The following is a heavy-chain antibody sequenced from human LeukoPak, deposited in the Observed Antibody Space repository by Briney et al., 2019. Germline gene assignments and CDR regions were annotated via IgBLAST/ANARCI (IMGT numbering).Heavy chain of an antibody. J-gene: IGHJ4*02. CDR1: GGSISSYS. V-gene: IGHV4-59*01. CDR2: ISYSGST. CDR3: ATHPPKLCTGGSCSDY. D-gene: IGHD2-15*01. Sequence: PSETLSLTCTVSGGSISSYSWSWIRQPPGKGLEWIGYISYSGSTNYNPSLKSRVTISIDTSKNQFSLKLSSVTAADTAVYYCATHPPKLCTGGSCSDYWGQGTLVTVSS.